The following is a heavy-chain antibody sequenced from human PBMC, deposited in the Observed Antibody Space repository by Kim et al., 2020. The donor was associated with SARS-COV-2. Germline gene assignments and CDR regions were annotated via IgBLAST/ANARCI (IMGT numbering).Heavy chain of an antibody. Sequence: GTTQYAASVKRRFTISRDDSKSTSYLQMNSLKTEDTAVYYCTRYSYGPFDYWGQGTLVTVSS. CDR2: GTT. J-gene: IGHJ4*02. V-gene: IGHV3-49*02. D-gene: IGHD5-18*01. CDR3: TRYSYGPFDY.